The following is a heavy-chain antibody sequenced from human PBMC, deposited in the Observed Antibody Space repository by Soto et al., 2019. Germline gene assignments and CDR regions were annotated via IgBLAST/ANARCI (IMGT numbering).Heavy chain of an antibody. J-gene: IGHJ5*02. V-gene: IGHV3-21*01. CDR1: GFTFLSFT. Sequence: WGSLRLSCAASGFTFLSFTINFVRHSPFKGLEWVSTISSNSAYIYYTDALRGRFTISRDNAKNSLHLQMNSLRAEDTAVYYCTRDASRDSSARGWFDPWGPGTLVTVSS. CDR2: ISSNSAYI. CDR3: TRDASRDSSARGWFDP. D-gene: IGHD6-13*01.